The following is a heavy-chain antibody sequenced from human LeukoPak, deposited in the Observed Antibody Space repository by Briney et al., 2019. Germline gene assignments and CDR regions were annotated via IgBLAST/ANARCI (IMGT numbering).Heavy chain of an antibody. CDR1: GFTFSSYW. D-gene: IGHD2-2*01. Sequence: GGSLRLSCAASGFTFSSYWMSWVRQAPGKGLEWVANIKQDGSEKYYVDSVKGRFTISRDNAKNSLYLQMNSLRAEDAAVYYCARDQRYCSSSSCPWEPFDYWGQGTLVTVSS. J-gene: IGHJ4*02. V-gene: IGHV3-7*05. CDR2: IKQDGSEK. CDR3: ARDQRYCSSSSCPWEPFDY.